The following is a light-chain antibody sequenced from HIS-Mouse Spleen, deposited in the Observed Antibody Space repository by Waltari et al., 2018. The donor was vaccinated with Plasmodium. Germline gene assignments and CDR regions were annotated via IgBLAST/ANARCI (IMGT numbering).Light chain of an antibody. CDR3: SSYAGSNNLV. V-gene: IGLV2-8*01. CDR1: SSDVGGYNY. Sequence: QSALTQPPSASGSPGQSVTISCTGTSSDVGGYNYVSWYQQHPGKAPKLMIYEASKRPPGGRERFPGSKSGNTASLTVSGLQAEDEADYYCSSYAGSNNLVFGGGTKLTVL. J-gene: IGLJ2*01. CDR2: EAS.